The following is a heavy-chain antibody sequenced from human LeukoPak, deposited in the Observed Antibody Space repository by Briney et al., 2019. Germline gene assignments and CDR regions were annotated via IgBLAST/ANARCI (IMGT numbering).Heavy chain of an antibody. J-gene: IGHJ4*02. D-gene: IGHD6-19*01. V-gene: IGHV3-23*01. CDR1: GFTFSRYD. CDR2: FCGSGGHT. Sequence: GGSLRLSCAASGFTFSRYDMSWVRQAPGKGLEWVSSFCGSGGHTYYAVSVKGRFTISRDNSKNSLYLQMNSLRAEDTGVYYCAKTLRLPGIAVAAPGGLDYWGQGTLVTVSS. CDR3: AKTLRLPGIAVAAPGGLDY.